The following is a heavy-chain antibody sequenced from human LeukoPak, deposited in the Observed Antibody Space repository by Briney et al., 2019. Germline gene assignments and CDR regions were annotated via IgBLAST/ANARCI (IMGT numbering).Heavy chain of an antibody. V-gene: IGHV1-18*01. CDR2: ISAYNGNT. J-gene: IGHJ5*02. CDR3: ARSGYCSSTSCYGGGNWFDP. Sequence: ASVKVSCKASGYTFTSYGISWVRQAPGQGLEWMGWISAYNGNTNYAQKLQGRVTMTTDTSTSTAYMELRSLRSDDTAVYYCARSGYCSSTSCYGGGNWFDPWGQGTLVTVSS. CDR1: GYTFTSYG. D-gene: IGHD2-2*01.